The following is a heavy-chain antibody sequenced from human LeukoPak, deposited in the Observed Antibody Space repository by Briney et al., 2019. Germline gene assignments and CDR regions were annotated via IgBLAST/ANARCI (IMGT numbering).Heavy chain of an antibody. CDR1: GFTFSNYW. CDR3: ARGPNSNWSGLDF. J-gene: IGHJ4*02. CDR2: IDNAGSIT. Sequence: GSLSLSCAASGFTFSNYWIHWVRQAPGKGLVWVSRIDNAGSITTYADSVKGRFTVSRDNAKNTLYLQVNNLRAEDTAVYYCARGPNSNWSGLDFWGQGTLLTVSS. V-gene: IGHV3-74*03. D-gene: IGHD6-6*01.